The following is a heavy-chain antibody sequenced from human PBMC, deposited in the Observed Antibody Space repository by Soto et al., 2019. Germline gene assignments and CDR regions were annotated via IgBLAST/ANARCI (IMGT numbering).Heavy chain of an antibody. CDR1: GFSLRTDAVG. J-gene: IGHJ4*02. V-gene: IGHV2-5*01. D-gene: IGHD6-13*01. CDR2: IYWNGEK. Sequence: QITLKESGPTLVRPTQTLTLTCTVSGFSLRTDAVGVALIRQSPGKALEWLGIIYWNGEKRYKSSLQTRLTITRDTSKNQVVLTMTDMAPLDTATYFCAHRIAAPGRTLDYWGQGVLVTVSS. CDR3: AHRIAAPGRTLDY.